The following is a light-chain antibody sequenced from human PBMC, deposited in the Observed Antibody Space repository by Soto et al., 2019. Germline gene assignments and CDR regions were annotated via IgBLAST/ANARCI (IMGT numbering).Light chain of an antibody. V-gene: IGKV3-20*01. J-gene: IGKJ1*01. CDR1: QSVSSYY. CDR3: QQCGISPWT. Sequence: ESVLPQSPGTLSLSPGERATLYCRSSQSVSSYYLAWYQQKPGQAPRLLIYAASSRATGIPDRFSGGGSGTDFTLTLSRLEPEDFAVYYCQQCGISPWTGGQGTKVEIK. CDR2: AAS.